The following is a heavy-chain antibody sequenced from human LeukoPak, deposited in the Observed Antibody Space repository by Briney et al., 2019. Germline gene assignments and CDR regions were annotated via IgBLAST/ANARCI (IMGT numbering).Heavy chain of an antibody. V-gene: IGHV3-23*01. CDR1: GFTFSSYV. D-gene: IGHD6-6*01. J-gene: IGHJ4*02. CDR2: VSESGVTT. Sequence: GASLRLSCAASGFTFSSYVMNWVRQALGKGPEWVAAVSESGVTTYYADSVKGRFAISRDNSKNKVYLQMSSLRDDDTAVYYCATRYSSFLGTGWFVFDYWGQGTLVTVSS. CDR3: ATRYSSFLGTGWFVFDY.